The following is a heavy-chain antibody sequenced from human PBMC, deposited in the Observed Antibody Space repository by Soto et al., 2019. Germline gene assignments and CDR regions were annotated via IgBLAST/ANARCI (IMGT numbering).Heavy chain of an antibody. D-gene: IGHD3-3*01. Sequence: LRLSCAASGFTFSSYGMHWVRQAPGKGLEWVAVISYDGSNKYYADSVKGRFTISRDNSKNTLYLQINSLRAEDTAVYYCAKEVWSGPMDVWGQGTTVTVSS. V-gene: IGHV3-30*18. J-gene: IGHJ6*02. CDR2: ISYDGSNK. CDR3: AKEVWSGPMDV. CDR1: GFTFSSYG.